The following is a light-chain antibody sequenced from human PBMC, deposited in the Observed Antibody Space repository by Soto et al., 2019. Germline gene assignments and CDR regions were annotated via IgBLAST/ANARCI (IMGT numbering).Light chain of an antibody. CDR3: QQYNSYSRT. CDR2: KAS. V-gene: IGKV1-5*03. J-gene: IGKJ1*01. Sequence: DIPLNQSPSSQSASVGDRVTITCRASQSISSWLAWYQQKPGKAPKLLIYKASSLESGVPSRFGGSGSGTEFTLTISSLQPDDFATYYCQQYNSYSRTFGQGTKVDIK. CDR1: QSISSW.